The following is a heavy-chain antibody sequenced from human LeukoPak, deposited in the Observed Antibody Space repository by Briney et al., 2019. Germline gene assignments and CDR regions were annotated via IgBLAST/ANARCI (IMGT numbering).Heavy chain of an antibody. Sequence: GGSLRLSCAASGFTFETYWMHWVRQAPGKGLEWVSCINGYGSITNHADSVKGRFTISRDNAKNTLYLQMNSLRAEDTAVYYCAKDYYDFWSDFDIWGQGTMVTVSS. V-gene: IGHV3-74*01. J-gene: IGHJ3*02. D-gene: IGHD3-3*01. CDR3: AKDYYDFWSDFDI. CDR1: GFTFETYW. CDR2: INGYGSIT.